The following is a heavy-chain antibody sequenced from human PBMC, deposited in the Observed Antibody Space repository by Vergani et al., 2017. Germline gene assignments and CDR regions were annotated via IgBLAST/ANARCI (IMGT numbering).Heavy chain of an antibody. CDR2: LYASEST. CDR3: ARHLRGYSYGVFDY. Sequence: QVQLQESGPGLVKPSETLSLICDVFDLISNGHYWGWIRQSPEKGLEWSVSLYASESTYYSPSLKSRVAISIDTSKSHFSLRLSIVTAADTAVYYCARHLRGYSYGVFDYWGQGREVTVSS. CDR1: DLISNGHY. V-gene: IGHV4-38-2*01. J-gene: IGHJ4*02. D-gene: IGHD5-18*01.